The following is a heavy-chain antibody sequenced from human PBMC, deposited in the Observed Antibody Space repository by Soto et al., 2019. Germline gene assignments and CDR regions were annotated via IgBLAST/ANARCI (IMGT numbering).Heavy chain of an antibody. D-gene: IGHD6-13*01. CDR2: IKQDGSEK. CDR3: AGGSSWYIHQ. J-gene: IGHJ1*01. V-gene: IGHV3-7*01. CDR1: GFTFSSYW. Sequence: EVQLVESGGGLVQPGGSLRLSCAASGFTFSSYWMNWVRQAPGKGLEWVANIKQDGSEKYYVDSVKGRFTISRDNAKSSLYLQMNSLRREDTAVYYSAGGSSWYIHQWGQGILVTVSS.